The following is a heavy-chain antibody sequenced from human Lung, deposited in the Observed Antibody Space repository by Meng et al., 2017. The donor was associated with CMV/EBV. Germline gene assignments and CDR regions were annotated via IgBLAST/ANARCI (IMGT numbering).Heavy chain of an antibody. D-gene: IGHD3-10*01. CDR3: ARGSPQAGGEFPTRGFDS. CDR1: SRPYA. J-gene: IGHJ4*02. Sequence: SRPYALCRLRQAPGQGLDWIGRIVPPAGAPNYAQRFQGRVTITTDGSSTTAYMELSSLRSDDTAIYFCARGSPQAGGEFPTRGFDSWGQGTLVTVSS. V-gene: IGHV1-69*05. CDR2: IVPPAGAP.